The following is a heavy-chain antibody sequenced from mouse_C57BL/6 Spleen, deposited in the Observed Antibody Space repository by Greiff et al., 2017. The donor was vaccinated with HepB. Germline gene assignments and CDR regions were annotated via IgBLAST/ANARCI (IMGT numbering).Heavy chain of an antibody. V-gene: IGHV1-50*01. CDR1: GYTFTSYW. Sequence: QVQLQQPGAELVKPGASVKLSCKASGYTFTSYWMQWVKQRPGQGLEWIGEIDPSDSYTNYNQKFKGKATLTVDTSSSTAYMQLSSLTSEDSAVYYCASLPLGFAGWGQGTLVTVSA. D-gene: IGHD2-1*01. CDR2: IDPSDSYT. CDR3: ASLPLGFAG. J-gene: IGHJ3*01.